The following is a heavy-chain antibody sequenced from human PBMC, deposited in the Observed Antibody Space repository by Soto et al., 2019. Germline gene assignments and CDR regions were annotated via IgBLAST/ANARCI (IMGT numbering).Heavy chain of an antibody. Sequence: GGSLRLSCAASGFTFSSYGMHWVRQAPGKGLEWVAVIWYDGSNKYYADSVKGRFTISRDNSKNTLYLQMNSLRAEGTAVYYCARGLQYSSSNYYYYYYGMDVWGQGTTVTVSS. V-gene: IGHV3-33*01. D-gene: IGHD6-6*01. J-gene: IGHJ6*02. CDR1: GFTFSSYG. CDR3: ARGLQYSSSNYYYYYYGMDV. CDR2: IWYDGSNK.